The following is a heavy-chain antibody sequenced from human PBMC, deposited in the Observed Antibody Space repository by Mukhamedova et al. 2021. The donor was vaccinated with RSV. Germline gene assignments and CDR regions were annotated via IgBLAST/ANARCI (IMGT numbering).Heavy chain of an antibody. J-gene: IGHJ4*02. V-gene: IGHV3-11*01. Sequence: TIYYADSVKDRFTISRDNAKNSLFLQMNSLRAEDTAVYYCARKLYSSSYSDYWGQGTLVTVSS. CDR3: ARKLYSSSYSDY. CDR2: TI. D-gene: IGHD6-19*01.